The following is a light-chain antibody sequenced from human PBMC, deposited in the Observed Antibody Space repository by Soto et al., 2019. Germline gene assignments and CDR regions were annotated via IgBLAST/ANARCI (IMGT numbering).Light chain of an antibody. CDR2: TAF. Sequence: DIQMTQSPSTLSASVGDRVTITCRASQSISSWLAWYQQKPGKAPKRLIYTAFSLPSGVPSRFSGSASGTKFTLTISSLQPEDFATYYCLQHNTYPWTSGQGTKVDIK. CDR3: LQHNTYPWT. V-gene: IGKV1-5*01. J-gene: IGKJ1*01. CDR1: QSISSW.